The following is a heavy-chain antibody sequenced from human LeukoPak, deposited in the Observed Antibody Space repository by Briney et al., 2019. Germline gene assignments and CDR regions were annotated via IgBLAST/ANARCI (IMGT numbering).Heavy chain of an antibody. V-gene: IGHV3-23*01. J-gene: IGHJ4*02. Sequence: PGGTLRLSCAASGFTFSSYGMSWVRQAPGKGLEWVSAISGSGGSTYYADSVKGRFTISRDNSKNTLYLQMNNLRAEDTAVYYCAKRSPYGDPASAYFDYWGQGTLVTVSS. CDR2: ISGSGGST. D-gene: IGHD4-17*01. CDR3: AKRSPYGDPASAYFDY. CDR1: GFTFSSYG.